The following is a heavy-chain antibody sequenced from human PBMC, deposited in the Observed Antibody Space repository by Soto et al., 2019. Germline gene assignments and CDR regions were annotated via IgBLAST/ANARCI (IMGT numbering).Heavy chain of an antibody. CDR2: ISYDENNK. Sequence: QVQLVGSGGGVVQPGRSLRLSCAASGFTFRSYHMHWVRQAPGKGLEWVASISYDENNKYYTDSVKGRFTISRDNSKNTLYLQMNSLRDEDTAVYYCARAMDAAMASKDNWFDPWGQGTLVTVSS. V-gene: IGHV3-30-3*01. D-gene: IGHD5-18*01. CDR1: GFTFRSYH. CDR3: ARAMDAAMASKDNWFDP. J-gene: IGHJ5*02.